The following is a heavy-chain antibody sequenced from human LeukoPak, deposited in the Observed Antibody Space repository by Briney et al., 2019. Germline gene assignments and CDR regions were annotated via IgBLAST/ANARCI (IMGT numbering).Heavy chain of an antibody. CDR1: GFTFDDYG. J-gene: IGHJ5*02. V-gene: IGHV3-20*04. CDR3: ARGGRYSSSWIDNWFDP. CDR2: INWNGGST. Sequence: GGSLRLSCAASGFTFDDYGMSWVRQAPGKGLEWVSGINWNGGSTGYADSVKGRFTISRDNAKNPLYLQMNSLRAEDTALYYCARGGRYSSSWIDNWFDPWGQGTLVTVSS. D-gene: IGHD6-13*01.